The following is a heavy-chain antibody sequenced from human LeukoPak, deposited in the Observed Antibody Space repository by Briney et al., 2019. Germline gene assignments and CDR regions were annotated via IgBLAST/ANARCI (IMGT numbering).Heavy chain of an antibody. Sequence: AAVKVSCKASGYPLNSFGISWVRQAPGQGLEWMGWISADNGDTSNAQKVQGRMTMTTDTSTTTAFMELRSLRLDDTAVYSCANYVTRSDMNASNSFFLYDYFMVVWGKGPTVTVSS. V-gene: IGHV1-18*01. CDR2: ISADNGDT. J-gene: IGHJ6*03. D-gene: IGHD4-17*01. CDR3: ANYVTRSDMNASNSFFLYDYFMVV. CDR1: GYPLNSFG.